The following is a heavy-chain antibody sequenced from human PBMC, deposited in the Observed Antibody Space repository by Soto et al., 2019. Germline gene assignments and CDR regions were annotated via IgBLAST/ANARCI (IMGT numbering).Heavy chain of an antibody. CDR1: GVTFSSYS. CDR3: ARGEVSEYCSSSTRCYGRFWFDP. V-gene: IGHV3-21*01. CDR2: ISSSSSYI. D-gene: IGHD2-2*01. Sequence: GGSLRLSCAASGVTFSSYSMNWVRQAPGKGLEWVSSISSSSSYIYYADSVKRRFTISKDNAKNSLYLQMHSLRAEDTAVYYCARGEVSEYCSSSTRCYGRFWFDPWGQGTLVTVSS. J-gene: IGHJ5*02.